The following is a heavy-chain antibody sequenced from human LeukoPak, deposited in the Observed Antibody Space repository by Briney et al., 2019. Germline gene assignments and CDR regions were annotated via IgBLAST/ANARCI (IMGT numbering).Heavy chain of an antibody. Sequence: GGSLRLSCAASGFTFSSYWMSWVRQAPGKGLEWVANIKQDGSEKYYVDSVKGRFTISRDNAKNSLYLQMNSLRAEDTAVYYCASLIAARKSSFDYWGQGTLVTVSS. V-gene: IGHV3-7*01. J-gene: IGHJ4*02. CDR2: IKQDGSEK. CDR1: GFTFSSYW. D-gene: IGHD6-6*01. CDR3: ASLIAARKSSFDY.